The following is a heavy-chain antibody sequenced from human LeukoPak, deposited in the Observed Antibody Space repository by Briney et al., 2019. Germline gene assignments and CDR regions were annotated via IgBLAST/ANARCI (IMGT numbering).Heavy chain of an antibody. CDR3: ARDLLEVLGSSWFYNWFDP. CDR2: IKPNSGGT. Sequence: ASVKVSCKASGYTFTGYYMHWVRQAPGQGLEWMGWIKPNSGGTNYAQKFQGRVTMTRDTSISTAYMELSRLRSDDTAVYYCARDLLEVLGSSWFYNWFDPWGQGTLVTVSS. J-gene: IGHJ5*02. D-gene: IGHD6-13*01. V-gene: IGHV1-2*02. CDR1: GYTFTGYY.